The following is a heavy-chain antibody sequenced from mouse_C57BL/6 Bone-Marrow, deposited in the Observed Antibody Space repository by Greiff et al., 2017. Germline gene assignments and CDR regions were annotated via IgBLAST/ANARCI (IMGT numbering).Heavy chain of an antibody. D-gene: IGHD1-1*01. CDR3: ARGDYYGSVFAD. V-gene: IGHV1-4*01. CDR2: INPSSGYT. J-gene: IGHJ3*01. CDR1: GYTFTSYT. Sequence: QVQLQQSGAELARPGASVKMSCKASGYTFTSYTMHWVKQRLGQGLEWIGYINPSSGYTKYNQKFKDKATLTADKSSRTAYMQLSSLTSEDSAVYYCARGDYYGSVFADWGQGTLVTVSA.